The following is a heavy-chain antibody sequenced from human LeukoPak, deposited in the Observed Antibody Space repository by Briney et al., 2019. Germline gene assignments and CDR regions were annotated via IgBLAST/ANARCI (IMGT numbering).Heavy chain of an antibody. CDR2: ISSSSSYI. V-gene: IGHV3-21*01. D-gene: IGHD3-16*02. J-gene: IGHJ4*02. CDR1: GFTFSSYN. Sequence: PGGSLRLSCAASGFTFSSYNMNWVRQAPGKGLEWVSSISSSSSYIYYADSVKGRFTISRDNAKNSLYLQMNSLRAEDTAVYYCARESSWGSYLAFDYWGQGTLVTVSS. CDR3: ARESSWGSYLAFDY.